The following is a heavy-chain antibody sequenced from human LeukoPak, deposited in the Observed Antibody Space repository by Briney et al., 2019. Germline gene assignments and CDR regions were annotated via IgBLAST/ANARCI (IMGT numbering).Heavy chain of an antibody. Sequence: GRSLRLSCAASGFTSSSYVMHWVRQAPGKGLEWVAVIWYDGSNKYYADSVKGRFTISRDNSKNTLYLQMNSLRAEDTAVYYCAKDRGGSGSTTFDYWGQGTLVTVSS. J-gene: IGHJ4*02. D-gene: IGHD3-10*01. CDR3: AKDRGGSGSTTFDY. CDR1: GFTSSSYV. V-gene: IGHV3-33*06. CDR2: IWYDGSNK.